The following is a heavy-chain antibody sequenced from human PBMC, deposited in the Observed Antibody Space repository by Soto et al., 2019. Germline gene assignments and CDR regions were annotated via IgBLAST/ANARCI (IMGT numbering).Heavy chain of an antibody. D-gene: IGHD1-1*01. CDR2: IAYDGRNK. J-gene: IGHJ4*02. Sequence: GWSLRLSCAASGFTFSSYAMHWVRQNTGKGLEWVAVIAYDGRNKYYADSVKGRFTISRDNSKNTLYLQMNCLRIEVTAVCYCARELERVFDYWGQGTLVTVSS. CDR1: GFTFSSYA. CDR3: ARELERVFDY. V-gene: IGHV3-30*04.